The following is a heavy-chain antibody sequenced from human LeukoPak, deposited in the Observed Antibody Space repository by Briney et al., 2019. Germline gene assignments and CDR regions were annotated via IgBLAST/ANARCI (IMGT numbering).Heavy chain of an antibody. Sequence: SETLSLTCAVSGASFSGYFWNWIRQSPEKGLEWIGEIKYGGTTNYNPSLTSRVTISVDTSKNQFSLRLSSVTAADTAVYYCAREGPIQFLEQIDFWGQGSLVTVSS. D-gene: IGHD3-3*01. V-gene: IGHV4-34*01. J-gene: IGHJ4*02. CDR3: AREGPIQFLEQIDF. CDR2: IKYGGTT. CDR1: GASFSGYF.